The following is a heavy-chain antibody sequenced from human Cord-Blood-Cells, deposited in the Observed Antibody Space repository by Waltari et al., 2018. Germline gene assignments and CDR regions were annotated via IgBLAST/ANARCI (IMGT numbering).Heavy chain of an antibody. CDR3: ARHADGYCSGGSCYYFDY. CDR1: GGSISSSSYY. D-gene: IGHD2-15*01. V-gene: IGHV4-39*01. CDR2: IYYSGST. J-gene: IGHJ4*02. Sequence: QLQLQESGPGLVKPSETLSLTCTVSGGSISSSSYYWGWIRQPPGKGLEWIGSIYYSGSTYYTPSLKSRVTISVDTSKNQFSLKLSSVTAADTAVYYCARHADGYCSGGSCYYFDYWGQGTLVTVSS.